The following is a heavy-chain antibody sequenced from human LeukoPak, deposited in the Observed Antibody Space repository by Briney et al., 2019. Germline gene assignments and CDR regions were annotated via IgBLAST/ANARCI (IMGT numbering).Heavy chain of an antibody. D-gene: IGHD3-16*01. Sequence: GGSLRLSCTASGFTVSTNYVSWVRQAPGKGLEWVSVIYRGGGTAYADSVKDRFTISRDNFKNMVYLHMNSLKAEDTAVYYCARDVIYASEIYSYGDCLGQGTLVTVSS. CDR2: IYRGGGT. J-gene: IGHJ4*02. CDR3: ARDVIYASEIYSYGDC. CDR1: GFTVSTNY. V-gene: IGHV3-66*01.